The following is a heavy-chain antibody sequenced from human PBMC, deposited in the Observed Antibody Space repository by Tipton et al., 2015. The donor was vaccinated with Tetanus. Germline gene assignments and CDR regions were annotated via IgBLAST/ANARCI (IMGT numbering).Heavy chain of an antibody. D-gene: IGHD1-26*01. Sequence: LRLSCTVSGGSISSGGYYWSWIRQHPGKGLEWIGDIYYSGSTYYNPSLKSRATLSVDPSKNQFSLKLNSMTAADTAVHYCARDQARGARGWNYFDYWGQGTLVTVSS. CDR2: IYYSGST. J-gene: IGHJ4*02. CDR3: ARDQARGARGWNYFDY. V-gene: IGHV4-31*03. CDR1: GGSISSGGYY.